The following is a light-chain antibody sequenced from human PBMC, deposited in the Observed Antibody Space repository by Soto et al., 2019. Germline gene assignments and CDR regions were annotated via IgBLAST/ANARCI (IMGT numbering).Light chain of an antibody. V-gene: IGKV1-39*01. Sequence: DIQMTQSPSSLPASVGDRVTLTCRASQSISTYLNWYQQKPGKAPKLLIYAASTLQSGVPSRLSGSGSGTDCTLTSSSLQPEDFATYYCQQIYTIPYTFGQGTKLEIK. CDR2: AAS. J-gene: IGKJ2*01. CDR3: QQIYTIPYT. CDR1: QSISTY.